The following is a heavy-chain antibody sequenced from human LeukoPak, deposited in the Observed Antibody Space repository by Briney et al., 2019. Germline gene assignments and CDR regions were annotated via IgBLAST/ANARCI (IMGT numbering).Heavy chain of an antibody. V-gene: IGHV3-53*01. Sequence: GGSLRLSCAASGFTFSNYGMSWVRQAPGKGLEWVSILCNGGDTWYADSVKGRFTISRDNSKNTLYLQMNSLRAEDSAVYYCAGDVLRSSGSFWGQGTLLTVSS. CDR3: AGDVLRSSGSF. J-gene: IGHJ4*02. D-gene: IGHD6-19*01. CDR1: GFTFSNYG. CDR2: LCNGGDT.